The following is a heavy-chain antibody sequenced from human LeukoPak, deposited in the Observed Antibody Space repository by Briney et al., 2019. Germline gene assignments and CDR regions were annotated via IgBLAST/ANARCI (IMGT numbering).Heavy chain of an antibody. CDR1: GYTFISYD. V-gene: IGHV1-8*01. CDR3: AIFPDVDIVATISRG. J-gene: IGHJ4*02. D-gene: IGHD5-12*01. Sequence: GASVKVSCKASGYTFISYDINWVRQATGQGLEWMGWMNPNSGNTGYGQQFQGRVTMTSNTSISTAYMELSSLRSEDTAVYYCAIFPDVDIVATISRGWGQGTLVTVFS. CDR2: MNPNSGNT.